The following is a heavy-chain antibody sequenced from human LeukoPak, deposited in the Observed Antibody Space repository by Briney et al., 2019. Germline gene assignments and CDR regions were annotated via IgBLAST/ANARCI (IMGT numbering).Heavy chain of an antibody. CDR1: GFTFDDYA. D-gene: IGHD3-3*01. J-gene: IGHJ3*02. CDR2: ISGSGGST. Sequence: GRSLRLSCAASGFTFDDYAMHWVRQAPGKGLEWVSAISGSGGSTYYADSVKGRFTISRDNSKNTLYLQMNSLRAEDTAVYYCAKVWRRYYLNDAFDIWGQGTMVTVSS. V-gene: IGHV3-23*01. CDR3: AKVWRRYYLNDAFDI.